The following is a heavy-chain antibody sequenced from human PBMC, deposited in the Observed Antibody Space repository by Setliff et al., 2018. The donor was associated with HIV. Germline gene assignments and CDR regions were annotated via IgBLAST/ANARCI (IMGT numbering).Heavy chain of an antibody. V-gene: IGHV1-18*01. CDR2: ISAYNGNT. J-gene: IGHJ4*02. CDR1: GYTFSSYG. CDR3: ARVRTYSDFYYPAPIPSYYFDF. D-gene: IGHD1-26*01. Sequence: ASVKVSCKASGYTFSSYGISWVRQAPGQGLEWMGWISAYNGNTNYAQKFQGRVTMTTDTSTSAASLGLRSLRSDDTAIYYCARVRTYSDFYYPAPIPSYYFDFWGQGTLVTVSS.